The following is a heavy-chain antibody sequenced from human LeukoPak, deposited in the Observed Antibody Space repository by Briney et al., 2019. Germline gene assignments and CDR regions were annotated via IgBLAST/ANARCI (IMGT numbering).Heavy chain of an antibody. CDR2: MKQDGREK. CDR1: GFVFSNSW. D-gene: IGHD6-19*01. CDR3: ATGGGSGRYGFPFDC. Sequence: GGSLRLSCTASGFVFSNSWMSWVRQAPGKGLEWVANMKQDGREKYYVDSVKGRFTVSRDNAKNSLYLQMNSLRAEDTAVYYCATGGGSGRYGFPFDCWGQGTLVTVSS. J-gene: IGHJ4*02. V-gene: IGHV3-7*01.